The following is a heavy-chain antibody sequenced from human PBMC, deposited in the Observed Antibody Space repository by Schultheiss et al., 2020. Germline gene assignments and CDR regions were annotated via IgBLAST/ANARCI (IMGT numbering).Heavy chain of an antibody. CDR2: IYTSGST. CDR3: ARTVLSGYLNWFDP. Sequence: SETLSLTCTVSGGSISSGSYYWSWIRQPAGKGLEWIGRIYTSGSTYYNPSLKSRVTISVDTSKNQFSLKLSSVTAADTAVYYCARTVLSGYLNWFDPWGQGTLVTVSS. J-gene: IGHJ5*02. D-gene: IGHD5-12*01. CDR1: GGSISSGSYY. V-gene: IGHV4-61*02.